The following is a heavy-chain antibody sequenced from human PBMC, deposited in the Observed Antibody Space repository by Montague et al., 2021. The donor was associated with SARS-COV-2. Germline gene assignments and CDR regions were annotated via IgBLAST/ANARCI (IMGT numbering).Heavy chain of an antibody. D-gene: IGHD2-2*01. Sequence: SETLSLTCTVSGASINAYYWTWIRQPPGKGLEYIGFTYYSGSANYNPSLKSRVTISVDKSKNQFSLTLTSATAADTAMYYCARLAPERHCSVATCSPHWGQGIQVTVSS. CDR3: ARLAPERHCSVATCSPH. V-gene: IGHV4-59*01. CDR2: TYYSGSA. J-gene: IGHJ4*02. CDR1: GASINAYY.